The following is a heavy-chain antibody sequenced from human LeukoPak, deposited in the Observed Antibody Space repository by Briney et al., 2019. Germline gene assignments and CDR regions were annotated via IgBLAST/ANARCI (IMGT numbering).Heavy chain of an antibody. J-gene: IGHJ4*02. CDR2: IKSKSDGGTT. CDR3: TQGSGYYFNY. V-gene: IGHV3-15*07. D-gene: IGHD5-12*01. Sequence: GGSLRLSCAASGFTFSRNAMNWVRQAPGKGLEWVGLIKSKSDGGTTDFAAPVKGRFTISRDDSKNILYLQMNSLTSEDTAIYYCTQGSGYYFNYWGQGTLVTVSS. CDR1: GFTFSRNA.